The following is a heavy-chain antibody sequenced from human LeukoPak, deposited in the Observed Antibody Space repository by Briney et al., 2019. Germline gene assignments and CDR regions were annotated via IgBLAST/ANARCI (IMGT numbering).Heavy chain of an antibody. V-gene: IGHV4-39*07. CDR2: IYYSGST. Sequence: SETLSLTCTVSGGSISSSSYYWGWIRQPPGKGLEWIGSIYYSGSTYYNPSLKSRVTISVDTSKNQFSLKLSSVTAADTAVYYCARDQLGYCSSTSCYSSYHYYGMDVWGQGTTVTVSS. CDR1: GGSISSSSYY. J-gene: IGHJ6*02. D-gene: IGHD2-2*01. CDR3: ARDQLGYCSSTSCYSSYHYYGMDV.